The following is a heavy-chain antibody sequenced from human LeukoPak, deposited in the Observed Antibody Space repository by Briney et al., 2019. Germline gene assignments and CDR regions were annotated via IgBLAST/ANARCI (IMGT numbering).Heavy chain of an antibody. CDR1: GGSISSSSHY. Sequence: PSETLSLNCTVSGGSISSSSHYWGWIRQPPGKGLEWIGSIYYSGSTYYNPSLESRVTISVDTSKNQFSLRLSSVTAADTAVYYCARLGSWIQQPDVAYWGQETLVKVSS. J-gene: IGHJ4*02. CDR2: IYYSGST. D-gene: IGHD5-18*01. V-gene: IGHV4-39*01. CDR3: ARLGSWIQQPDVAY.